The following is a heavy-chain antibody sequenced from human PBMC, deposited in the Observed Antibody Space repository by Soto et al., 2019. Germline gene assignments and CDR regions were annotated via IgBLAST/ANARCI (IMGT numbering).Heavy chain of an antibody. CDR3: AGELSNSPEYFDF. Sequence: PWDTLSLTCTVSGGSISSDDYYWSWIRQPPGKGLEWIGYIYYSGRTAYNPSLKSRIIISIDTSKNQFSLSLNSLNAADTAVYYCAGELSNSPEYFDFWGLGTLVTVAS. CDR1: GGSISSDDYY. V-gene: IGHV4-30-4*02. J-gene: IGHJ4*02. D-gene: IGHD6-6*01. CDR2: IYYSGRT.